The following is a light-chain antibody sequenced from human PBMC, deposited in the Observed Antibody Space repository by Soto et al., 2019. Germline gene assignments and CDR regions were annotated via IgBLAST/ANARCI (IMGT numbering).Light chain of an antibody. CDR3: QQYKNWPRT. Sequence: EIVMTQSPATLSVSPGERATVSCRASQSVSSNLAWYQQKAGQAPRLLIYGASTRATGIPARFSRSGSGTDFTPTIGRPQSEDFAVYFCQQYKNWPRTFGQGTKLEIK. V-gene: IGKV3-15*01. CDR2: GAS. CDR1: QSVSSN. J-gene: IGKJ2*01.